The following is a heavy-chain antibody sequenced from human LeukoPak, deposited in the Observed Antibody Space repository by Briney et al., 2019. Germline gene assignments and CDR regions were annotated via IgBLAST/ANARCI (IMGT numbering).Heavy chain of an antibody. J-gene: IGHJ4*02. D-gene: IGHD1-26*01. V-gene: IGHV1-69*05. CDR3: ARDRGEGATLIPFLYY. CDR2: IIPIFGTA. CDR1: GGTFSSYA. Sequence: SVKVSCKASGGTFSSYAISWVRQAPGQGLEWMGGIIPIFGTANYAQKFQGRVTITTDESTSTAYMELSSLRSEDTAVYHCARDRGEGATLIPFLYYWGQGTLVTVSS.